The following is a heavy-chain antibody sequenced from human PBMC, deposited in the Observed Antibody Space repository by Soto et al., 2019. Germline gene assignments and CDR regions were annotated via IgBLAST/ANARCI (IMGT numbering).Heavy chain of an antibody. CDR3: ASRAGSGSYLDY. J-gene: IGHJ4*02. V-gene: IGHV1-46*03. CDR1: GYTFTSYY. Sequence: QVQLVQSGAEVKKPGASVKVSCKASGYTFTSYYMHWVRQAPGQGLEWMGIINPSGGSTSYAQKFQGRITMNRATSTSKVYMELSSLGSEDTAVYYCASRAGSGSYLDYWGQGTLVTVSS. D-gene: IGHD3-10*01. CDR2: INPSGGST.